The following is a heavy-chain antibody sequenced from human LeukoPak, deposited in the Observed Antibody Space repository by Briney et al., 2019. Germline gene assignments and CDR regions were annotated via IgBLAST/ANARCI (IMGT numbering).Heavy chain of an antibody. D-gene: IGHD6-13*01. CDR1: GYTFTAYY. V-gene: IGHV1-2*02. J-gene: IGHJ4*02. CDR2: INPNSGGT. CDR3: ARDRGAATGSGY. Sequence: ASVKVSCKASGYTFTAYYIHWVRQAPGQGLEWMGWINPNSGGTYFAQQFQGRVTMTRDTSISTAYMELSRLTSDDTAVYYCARDRGAATGSGYWGQGTLVTVSS.